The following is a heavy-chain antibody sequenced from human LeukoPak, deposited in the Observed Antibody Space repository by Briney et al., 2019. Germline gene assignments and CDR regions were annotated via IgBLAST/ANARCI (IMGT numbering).Heavy chain of an antibody. Sequence: GGSLRLSCAASGFSFNSYALNWVRQAPGKGLEWVSVISSTGATTYYAASVKGRFTISRDNSKSTLYLQMDALRADDTAVYYCARSLNGFYRGLDFRGQGTLVTVSS. D-gene: IGHD3-22*01. CDR3: ARSLNGFYRGLDF. CDR1: GFSFNSYA. J-gene: IGHJ4*02. V-gene: IGHV3-23*01. CDR2: ISSTGATT.